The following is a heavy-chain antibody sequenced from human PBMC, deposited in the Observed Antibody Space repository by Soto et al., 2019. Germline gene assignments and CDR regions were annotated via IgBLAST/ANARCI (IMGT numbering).Heavy chain of an antibody. CDR2: IYYSGST. J-gene: IGHJ4*02. Sequence: ASETLSLTCTVSGGSISSSSYYWGWIRQPPGKGLEWIGSIYYSGSTYYNQSLKSRVTISVDTSKNQFSLKLSSVTAADTAVYYCARRILARYNWNYFDYWGQGTLVTVSS. CDR1: GGSISSSSYY. V-gene: IGHV4-39*01. D-gene: IGHD1-20*01. CDR3: ARRILARYNWNYFDY.